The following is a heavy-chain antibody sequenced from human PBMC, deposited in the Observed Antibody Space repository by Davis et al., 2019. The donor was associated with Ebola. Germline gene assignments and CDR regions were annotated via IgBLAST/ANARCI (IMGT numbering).Heavy chain of an antibody. Sequence: ASVKVSCKASGYTFTSYYMHWVRQAPGQGLEWMGIINPSGGSTSYAQKFQGWVTMTRDTSISTAYMELSRLRSDDTAVYYCARDRQLLDYYYYGMDVWGQGTTVTVSS. CDR3: ARDRQLLDYYYYGMDV. CDR1: GYTFTSYY. V-gene: IGHV1-46*01. CDR2: INPSGGST. J-gene: IGHJ6*02. D-gene: IGHD6-6*01.